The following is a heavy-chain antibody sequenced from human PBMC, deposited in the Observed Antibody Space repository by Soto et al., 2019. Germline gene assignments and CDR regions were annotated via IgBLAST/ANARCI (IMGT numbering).Heavy chain of an antibody. J-gene: IGHJ3*02. CDR1: GGSIRRTNYY. Sequence: QLQLQESGPGLVRPAETLSLTCTVSGGSIRRTNYYWGWVRQPPGEGLEWIGSIYESENTYYNPSLKSRVTISPDTSKNQFSLRLSSVTAADTAVFYCVSRTVTTFNAFDIWGQGTMVTVSS. CDR3: VSRTVTTFNAFDI. D-gene: IGHD4-17*01. CDR2: IYESENT. V-gene: IGHV4-39*01.